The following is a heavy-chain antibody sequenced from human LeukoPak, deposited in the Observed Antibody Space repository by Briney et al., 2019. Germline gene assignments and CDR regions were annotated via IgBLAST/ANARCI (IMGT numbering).Heavy chain of an antibody. Sequence: GGSLRLSCAASGFTFDEYAMHWVRQAPGKGLEWVSGISYRSGSIGYVDSVKGRFTISRDNAKNSLYLQMNSLRVEDTALYYCAKDRGGSSELGDAFDVWGQGTMVRVSS. CDR3: AKDRGGSSELGDAFDV. J-gene: IGHJ3*01. CDR2: ISYRSGSI. D-gene: IGHD1-26*01. CDR1: GFTFDEYA. V-gene: IGHV3-9*01.